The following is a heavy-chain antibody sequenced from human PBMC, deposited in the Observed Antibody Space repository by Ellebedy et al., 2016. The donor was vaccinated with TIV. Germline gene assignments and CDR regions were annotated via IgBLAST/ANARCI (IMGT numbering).Heavy chain of an antibody. V-gene: IGHV3-15*01. CDR1: GFTFRDAW. CDR3: VTRPPPYGDLALDY. D-gene: IGHD4-17*01. Sequence: GESLKISCAASGFTFRDAWMTWVRQAPGKGLEWVGRIKSETNGGTTDYAAPVKGRFTISRDDSKNTLYLQMISLQADDTAVYHCVTRPPPYGDLALDYWGQGTLVTVSS. CDR2: IKSETNGGTT. J-gene: IGHJ4*02.